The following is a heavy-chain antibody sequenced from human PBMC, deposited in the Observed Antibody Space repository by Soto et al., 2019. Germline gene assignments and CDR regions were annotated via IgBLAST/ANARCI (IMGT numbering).Heavy chain of an antibody. CDR1: GGSFSGYY. V-gene: IGHV4-34*01. CDR3: AKVNGWLVPPPVI. D-gene: IGHD2-15*01. Sequence: SETLSLTCAVYGGSFSGYYWSWIRQPPGKGLEWIGEINHSGSTNYNPPLKSRVTISVDTSKNQSSLKLSSVPAEDPAVFYCAKVNGWLVPPPVIWGQGTMVTVSS. J-gene: IGHJ3*02. CDR2: INHSGST.